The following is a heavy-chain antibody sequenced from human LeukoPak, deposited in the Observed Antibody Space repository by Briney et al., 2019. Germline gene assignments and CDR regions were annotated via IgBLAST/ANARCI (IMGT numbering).Heavy chain of an antibody. V-gene: IGHV3-74*01. Sequence: GGSLRLSCAASGFIFMNYWMHWVRQAPGKGLEWLSRINSDGSATDYADSVKGRFTISKDNAKDTLYPQMDGLSAGDTAVYYCVRGGQYYFSSYDHWGQGTLVTVSS. CDR1: GFIFMNYW. CDR2: INSDGSAT. CDR3: VRGGQYYFSSYDH. J-gene: IGHJ4*02. D-gene: IGHD3-10*01.